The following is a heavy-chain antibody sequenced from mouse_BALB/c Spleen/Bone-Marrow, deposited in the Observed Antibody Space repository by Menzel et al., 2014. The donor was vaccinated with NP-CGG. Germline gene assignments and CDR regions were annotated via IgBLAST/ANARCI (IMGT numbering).Heavy chain of an antibody. CDR1: GYSITSGYG. V-gene: IGHV3-1*02. Sequence: VQLKESGPDRVKPSQSLSLTCTVTGYSITSGYGWHWIRQFPGSKLEWMGYIHYSGYTDYNPSLKSRISITRDTSKNQFFLQLNSVTTEDTATYYCTRETAVVADFDYWGQGTTLTVSS. J-gene: IGHJ2*01. D-gene: IGHD1-1*01. CDR2: IHYSGYT. CDR3: TRETAVVADFDY.